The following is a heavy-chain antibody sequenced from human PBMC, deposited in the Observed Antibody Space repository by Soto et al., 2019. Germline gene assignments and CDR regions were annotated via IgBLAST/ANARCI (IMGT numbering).Heavy chain of an antibody. V-gene: IGHV3-66*04. D-gene: IGHD5-18*01. Sequence: EVQLVESGGGLVQPGGSLRLSCAASGFTVSSNYMSWVRQAPGKGLEWVSVIYSGGSAYYADSVKGRFTISRDNSKNTLYLQMNSLRAEDTAVYYCARHAYSYGAGYFDYWGQGTLVTVSS. CDR2: IYSGGSA. CDR3: ARHAYSYGAGYFDY. CDR1: GFTVSSNY. J-gene: IGHJ4*02.